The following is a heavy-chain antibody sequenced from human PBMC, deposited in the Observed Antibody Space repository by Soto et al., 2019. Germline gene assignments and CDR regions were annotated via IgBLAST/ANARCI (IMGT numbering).Heavy chain of an antibody. Sequence: EVQLVESGGGLVKPGGSLRLSCAASGFTFSKAWMSWVRQAPGKGLEWVGRIKSKTDAETIDYTAPVKGRFTISRDDSKNTLYLQMNSLKTADTAVYYCTTDSRSHYNTFFDYWGQGMLVTVSS. CDR3: TTDSRSHYNTFFDY. CDR2: IKSKTDAETI. CDR1: GFTFSKAW. V-gene: IGHV3-15*01. J-gene: IGHJ4*02. D-gene: IGHD3-10*01.